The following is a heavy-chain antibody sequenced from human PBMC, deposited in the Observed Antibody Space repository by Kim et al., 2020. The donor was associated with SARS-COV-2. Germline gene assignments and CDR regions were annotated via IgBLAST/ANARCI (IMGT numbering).Heavy chain of an antibody. Sequence: SETLSLTCNVSGTSISTPSYYWGWFRQSPGKSPEWIGHIFYSGASYYTPSLKSRVTVSVDTSESQFSLRLTSVTAADTAGYVCARRSALNDVFDFGGQG. V-gene: IGHV4-39*01. D-gene: IGHD1-1*01. J-gene: IGHJ4*02. CDR1: GTSISTPSYY. CDR2: IFYSGAS. CDR3: ARRSALNDVFDF.